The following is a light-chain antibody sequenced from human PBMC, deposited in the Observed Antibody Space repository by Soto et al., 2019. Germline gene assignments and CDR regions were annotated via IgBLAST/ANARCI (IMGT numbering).Light chain of an antibody. CDR3: TSYTSSSTLYV. V-gene: IGLV2-14*01. CDR1: SSDVGGYNY. J-gene: IGLJ1*01. Sequence: QSALTQPASVSGSPGQSITISCTGTSSDVGGYNYVSWYQQHPGKAPKLMIYDVRNRASGASNRFSGSKSGNTASLTISGLQAEDEADYDCTSYTSSSTLYVFGTGTKVTVL. CDR2: DVR.